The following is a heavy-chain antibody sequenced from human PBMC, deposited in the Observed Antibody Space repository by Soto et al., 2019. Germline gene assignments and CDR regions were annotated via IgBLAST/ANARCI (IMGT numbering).Heavy chain of an antibody. CDR3: ASQGLPYFDWSPTPLYYMDV. V-gene: IGHV4-34*01. CDR1: GESFSGYY. D-gene: IGHD3-9*01. J-gene: IGHJ6*03. Sequence: SETLSLTCAVYGESFSGYYWSWIRQPPGKGQEWIGEINHSGNTNYNPSLKSRVTISVDKSKNQFSLKLSSVTAADTAVYYCASQGLPYFDWSPTPLYYMDVWGKGTTVTVSS. CDR2: INHSGNT.